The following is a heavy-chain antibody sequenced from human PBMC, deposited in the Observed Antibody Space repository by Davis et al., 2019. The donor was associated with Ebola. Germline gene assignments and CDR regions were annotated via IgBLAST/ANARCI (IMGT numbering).Heavy chain of an antibody. CDR1: GRSISGDY. Sequence: SETLSLTCTLPGRSISGDYWSWIRQPPGKGLEWIGYIHDSGSTNYNPSLKSRLTISVDTSKNQFSLKLSSVIAADTAVYYCVGGRWLIWGRATMVTVSS. D-gene: IGHD5-24*01. J-gene: IGHJ3*02. CDR2: IHDSGST. CDR3: VGGRWLI. V-gene: IGHV4-59*01.